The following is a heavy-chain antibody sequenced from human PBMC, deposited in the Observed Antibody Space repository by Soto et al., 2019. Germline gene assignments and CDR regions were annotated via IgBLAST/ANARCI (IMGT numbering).Heavy chain of an antibody. J-gene: IGHJ4*02. CDR3: ARDCSSSSCSVWAY. V-gene: IGHV3-23*01. CDR2: ITASGEKL. Sequence: EVQLLESGGGLVQPGGSLRLSCAASGFSLSSYAMTWVRQAPGKGLEWVSGITASGEKLYYADSVKGRFTVSRDNSKNPLDLQVHSLRPYDTAVYYCARDCSSSSCSVWAYWGQGVLVT. CDR1: GFSLSSYA. D-gene: IGHD2-2*01.